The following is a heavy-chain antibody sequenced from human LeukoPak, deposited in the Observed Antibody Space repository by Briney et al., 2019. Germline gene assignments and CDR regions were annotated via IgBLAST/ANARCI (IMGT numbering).Heavy chain of an antibody. CDR2: ISSSGSTI. CDR3: AELGITMIGGV. D-gene: IGHD3-10*02. J-gene: IGHJ6*04. CDR1: GFTFSSYE. V-gene: IGHV3-48*03. Sequence: PGGSLRLSCAASGFTFSSYEMNWVRQAPAKGLAWVSYISSSGSTIYYADSVKGRFTISRDNAKNSLYLQMNSLRAEDTAVYYCAELGITMIGGVWGKGTTVTISS.